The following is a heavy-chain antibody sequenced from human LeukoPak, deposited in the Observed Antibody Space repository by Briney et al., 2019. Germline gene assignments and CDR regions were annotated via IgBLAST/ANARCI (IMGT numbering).Heavy chain of an antibody. CDR1: GFTFSSYA. CDR3: AKDDVPGGIEPSNFDY. Sequence: HPGGSLRLSCAASGFTFSSYALSWVRQAPGKGLEWVSAISGSGGSTYYADSVKGQFTISRDNSKNTLYLQMNSLRAEDTAVYYCAKDDVPGGIEPSNFDYWGQGTLVTVSS. CDR2: ISGSGGST. V-gene: IGHV3-23*01. D-gene: IGHD1-14*01. J-gene: IGHJ4*02.